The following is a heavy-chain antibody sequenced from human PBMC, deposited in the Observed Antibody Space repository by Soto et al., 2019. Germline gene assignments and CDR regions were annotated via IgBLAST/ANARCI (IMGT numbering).Heavy chain of an antibody. J-gene: IGHJ2*01. CDR1: GGSFSDYY. CDR3: ARGTREGWYFDL. Sequence: QVQLQQWGAGLLKPSETLSLTCAVYGGSFSDYYRTWILQPPGKGLEWIGEINHRGSTSCNPSLKSRVTISVDTSKNQFSLRLSSVTAADTAVYYCARGTREGWYFDLWGRCTLVTVSS. CDR2: INHRGST. V-gene: IGHV4-34*01.